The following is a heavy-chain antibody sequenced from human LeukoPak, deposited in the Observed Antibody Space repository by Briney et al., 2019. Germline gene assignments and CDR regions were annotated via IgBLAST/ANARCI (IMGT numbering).Heavy chain of an antibody. CDR2: ISAYNGNT. V-gene: IGHV1-18*01. Sequence: ASVKVSCKASGYTFTSYGISWVRQAPGQGLEWMGWISAYNGNTNYAQKFQGRVTMTTDTSTATAYMEMRSLGSDDTAIYYCARDPSNTSGFYAYFDFWGQGTLVTVSS. D-gene: IGHD6-19*01. CDR3: ARDPSNTSGFYAYFDF. CDR1: GYTFTSYG. J-gene: IGHJ4*02.